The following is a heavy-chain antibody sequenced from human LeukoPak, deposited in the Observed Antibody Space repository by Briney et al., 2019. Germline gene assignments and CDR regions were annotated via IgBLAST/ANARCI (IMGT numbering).Heavy chain of an antibody. D-gene: IGHD3-10*01. CDR1: GFTFSGYA. CDR2: ISGSGGST. J-gene: IGHJ4*02. Sequence: GGSLRLSCAASGFTFSGYAMSWVRQAPGKGLEWVSAISGSGGSTYYTDSVKGRFTISRDNSKNTLYLQMNSLRAEDTAVYYCAKDFGESPFDYWGQGTLVTVSS. CDR3: AKDFGESPFDY. V-gene: IGHV3-23*01.